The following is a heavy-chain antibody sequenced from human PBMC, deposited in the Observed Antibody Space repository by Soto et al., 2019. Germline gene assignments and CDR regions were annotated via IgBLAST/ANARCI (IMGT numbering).Heavy chain of an antibody. D-gene: IGHD6-13*01. CDR2: INGNADNS. CDR1: GFSFVSYW. V-gene: IGHV3-74*01. J-gene: IGHJ4*02. CDR3: VRDFRGAAAGSEFDH. Sequence: EVQLAESGGGLVLTGGSLRLSCAASGFSFVSYWRHWVRQVPGEGLAWVSRINGNADNSDYADSVKGRFTISRDNAMNRLYLQMHSLRADDTGVYYCVRDFRGAAAGSEFDHWGQGTLVTVSS.